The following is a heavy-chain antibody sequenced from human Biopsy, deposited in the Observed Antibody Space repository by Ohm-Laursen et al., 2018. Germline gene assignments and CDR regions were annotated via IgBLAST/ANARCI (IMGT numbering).Heavy chain of an antibody. CDR3: ARDGEAKYCKHGVCPSDF. J-gene: IGHJ4*02. Sequence: SLRLSCAASGFSFRSYWMHWVRQGPGKGLVWVSRINIDGSTTRYADSVKGRFTISRDNGKNSMYLQMNSLRVEDTAVYYCARDGEAKYCKHGVCPSDFWGQGTLVTVSS. V-gene: IGHV3-74*01. D-gene: IGHD2-8*01. CDR2: INIDGSTT. CDR1: GFSFRSYW.